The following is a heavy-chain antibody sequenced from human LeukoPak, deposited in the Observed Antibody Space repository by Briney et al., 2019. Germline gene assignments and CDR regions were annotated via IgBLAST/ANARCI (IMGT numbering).Heavy chain of an antibody. CDR1: GFTFSSYW. V-gene: IGHV3-74*01. J-gene: IGHJ6*02. D-gene: IGHD2/OR15-2a*01. CDR3: ARGWSLSRHYYYYGMDV. Sequence: PGGSLRLSCAASGFTFSSYWMHWVRQAPGKGLVWVSRINSDGSSTSYADSVKGRFTISRDNAENTLYLQMNSLRAEDTAVYYCARGWSLSRHYYYYGMDVWGQGTTVTVSS. CDR2: INSDGSST.